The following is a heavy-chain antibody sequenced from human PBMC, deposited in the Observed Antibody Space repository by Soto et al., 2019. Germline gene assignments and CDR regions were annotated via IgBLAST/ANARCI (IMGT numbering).Heavy chain of an antibody. CDR3: ARLGLLRRVAATPDY. J-gene: IGHJ4*02. V-gene: IGHV5-51*01. CDR2: IYPGDSDT. CDR1: GYIFTSYW. Sequence: VESLKISCKGSGYIFTSYWICCLLQMPVKGLEWMGIIYPGDSDTRYSPSFQGQVTISADKSISTAYLQWSSLKASDTAMYYCARLGLLRRVAATPDYWGQGTLVTVSS. D-gene: IGHD2-15*01.